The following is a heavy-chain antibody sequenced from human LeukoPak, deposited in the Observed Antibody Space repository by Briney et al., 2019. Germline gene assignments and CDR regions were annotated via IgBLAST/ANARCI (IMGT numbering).Heavy chain of an antibody. V-gene: IGHV3-9*03. Sequence: PGGPLRLSCAASGFSFPDYAMHWVRQAPGKGLEWVSGISWNSGHIVYADSVKGRFTISRDNAKTSLYLQMNSLRAEDMAFYYCAKDLGPLTYYYDSSGYSGAFDSWGQGTLVTVSS. J-gene: IGHJ4*02. CDR3: AKDLGPLTYYYDSSGYSGAFDS. D-gene: IGHD3-22*01. CDR1: GFSFPDYA. CDR2: ISWNSGHI.